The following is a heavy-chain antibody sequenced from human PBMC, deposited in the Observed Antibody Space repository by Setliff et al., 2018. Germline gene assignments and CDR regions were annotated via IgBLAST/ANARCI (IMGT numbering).Heavy chain of an antibody. J-gene: IGHJ3*02. V-gene: IGHV1-69*05. CDR1: GGTFSNYD. CDR2: IIPIFGTT. D-gene: IGHD2-2*01. CDR3: VRDRAAIVVGPPTAAFDI. Sequence: SVKVSCKASGGTFSNYDISWVRQAPGQGLEWMGGIIPIFGTTNYAQKLQGRVTLTTDTSTGTAYMEVRSLRSDDTAQYYCVRDRAAIVVGPPTAAFDIWGQGTMVT.